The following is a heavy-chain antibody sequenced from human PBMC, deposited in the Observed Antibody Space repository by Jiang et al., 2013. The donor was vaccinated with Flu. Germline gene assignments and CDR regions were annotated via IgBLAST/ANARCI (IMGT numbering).Heavy chain of an antibody. J-gene: IGHJ4*02. D-gene: IGHD5-18*01. CDR3: ARDGHVATTMGFDY. Sequence: LLKPSETLSLTCSVSGYSITSAYDWGWIRQPPGRGLEWIGSISHSGSTDYNPSLKSRVSLSVDTSRNQFSLRLSSVTAADTAVYYCARDGHVATTMGFDYWGQGTLVTVSS. CDR2: ISHSGST. CDR1: GYSITSAYD. V-gene: IGHV4-38-2*02.